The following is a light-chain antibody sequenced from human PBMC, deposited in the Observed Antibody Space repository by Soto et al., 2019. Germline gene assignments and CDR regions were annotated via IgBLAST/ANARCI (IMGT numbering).Light chain of an antibody. V-gene: IGKV3-20*01. J-gene: IGKJ1*01. CDR1: QSVSSH. CDR3: QQYGSSPST. Sequence: EIVMTQSPATLSVSPGEGATVSCRASQSVSSHLAWYQQKPGQAPRRLIFGASIRATGIPDRFSGSGSGTDFTLTISGLEPEDFAVYYCQQYGSSPSTFGQGTKVDIK. CDR2: GAS.